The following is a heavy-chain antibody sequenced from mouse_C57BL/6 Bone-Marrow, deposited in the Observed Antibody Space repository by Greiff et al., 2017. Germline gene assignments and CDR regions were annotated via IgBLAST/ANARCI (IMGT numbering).Heavy chain of an antibody. V-gene: IGHV5-9*04. CDR1: GFTFSSST. CDR3: ARRVLLLRYFDV. CDR2: ISGGGGNT. Sequence: EVQVVESGGGLVKPGGSLKLSCAASGFTFSSSTMSWVRQTPEKRLEWVATISGGGGNTYYPDSVKGRFTISRDNAKNTLYLQMRSLRSEDTAVYYCARRVLLLRYFDVRGTGATVTVSS. J-gene: IGHJ1*03. D-gene: IGHD1-1*01.